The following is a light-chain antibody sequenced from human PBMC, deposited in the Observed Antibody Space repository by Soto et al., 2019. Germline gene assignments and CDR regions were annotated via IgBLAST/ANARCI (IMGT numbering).Light chain of an antibody. J-gene: IGKJ4*01. CDR2: KAS. V-gene: IGKV1-5*03. Sequence: EIQMTQSPSTLSGSVGDRVIITCRASQTISSWLAWYQQKPGKAPKLLIYKASTLKSGVPSRFSGSGSGTEFTLTIRTLQPEDFATYYCQQGKSFPFTVGGGTKVEI. CDR1: QTISSW. CDR3: QQGKSFPFT.